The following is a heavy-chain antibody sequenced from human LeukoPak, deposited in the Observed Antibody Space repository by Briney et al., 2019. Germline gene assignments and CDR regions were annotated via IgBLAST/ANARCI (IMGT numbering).Heavy chain of an antibody. CDR2: ITSSSSYI. CDR1: GLTFSRYS. CDR3: ARDAVRGNIVDY. V-gene: IGHV3-21*01. Sequence: GGSLRLSCAAPGLTFSRYSMNWVRQAPGKGLEWVSSITSSSSYIYYADSVKGRFTISRDNAKNSLYLQMNSLRAEDTAVYYCARDAVRGNIVDYWGQGTLVTVSS. D-gene: IGHD3-10*01. J-gene: IGHJ4*02.